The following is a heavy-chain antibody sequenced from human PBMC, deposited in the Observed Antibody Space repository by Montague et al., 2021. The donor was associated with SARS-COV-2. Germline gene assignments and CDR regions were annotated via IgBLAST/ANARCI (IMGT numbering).Heavy chain of an antibody. Sequence: SETLSLTCAVSDGSISSPNWRNWVRQPPGKGLEWIGEIYYTGNTNYNPSLKSRVTIFIDKSKNHFSLQLSSVTAADTAVYYCARGGTYHYGMDVWGQGTTVAVSS. V-gene: IGHV4-4*02. J-gene: IGHJ6*02. CDR2: IYYTGNT. CDR1: DGSISSPNW. D-gene: IGHD3-16*01. CDR3: ARGGTYHYGMDV.